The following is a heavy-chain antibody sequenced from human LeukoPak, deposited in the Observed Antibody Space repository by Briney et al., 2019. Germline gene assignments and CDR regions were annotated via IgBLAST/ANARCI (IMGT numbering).Heavy chain of an antibody. CDR2: ISSSSSYI. D-gene: IGHD3-22*01. CDR3: AKHPVISGYYIDY. V-gene: IGHV3-21*04. Sequence: GGSLRLSCAASGFTFSSYSMNRVRQAPGKGLEWVSSISSSSSYIYYADSVKGRFTISRDNAKNSLYLQMNSLRAEDTAVYYCAKHPVISGYYIDYWGQGTLVTVSS. CDR1: GFTFSSYS. J-gene: IGHJ4*02.